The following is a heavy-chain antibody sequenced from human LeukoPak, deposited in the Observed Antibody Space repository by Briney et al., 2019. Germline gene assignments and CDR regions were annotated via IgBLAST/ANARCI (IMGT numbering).Heavy chain of an antibody. CDR1: GYTFTSYG. CDR3: ARDLREMDQYCSSTSCYRPAGY. J-gene: IGHJ4*02. CDR2: ISAYNGNT. Sequence: GASVKVSCKASGYTFTSYGISWVRQAPGQGLEWMGWISAYNGNTNYAQKLQGRVTMTTDTSTSTAYMELRSLRSDDTAVYYCARDLREMDQYCSSTSCYRPAGYWGQGTLVTVSS. D-gene: IGHD2-2*02. V-gene: IGHV1-18*01.